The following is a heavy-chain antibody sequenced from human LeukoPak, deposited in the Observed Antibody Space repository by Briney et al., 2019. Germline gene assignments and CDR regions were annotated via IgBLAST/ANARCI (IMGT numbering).Heavy chain of an antibody. Sequence: GGSLRLSCAASGFTFSSYSMNWVRQAPGKGLEWVSSISGSSTYIDYADSVKGRFTISRDNAKNALYLQMDSPRAEDTAVYYCARAIYHLDYWGQGTLVTVSS. CDR3: ARAIYHLDY. D-gene: IGHD3-16*02. CDR1: GFTFSSYS. CDR2: ISGSSTYI. J-gene: IGHJ4*02. V-gene: IGHV3-21*01.